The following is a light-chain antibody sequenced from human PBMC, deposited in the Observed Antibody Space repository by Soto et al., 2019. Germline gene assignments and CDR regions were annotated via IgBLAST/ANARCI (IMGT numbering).Light chain of an antibody. Sequence: QSVLTQPASVSGSPGHSIAISCTGTSSDVGTYDYVSWYQQYPDKAPKLIIYEVTQRPSGVSNPFSGSKSGNTASLTISGLQAEDEADYYCSSHTSVNTRVFGTGTTVTV. V-gene: IGLV2-14*01. CDR2: EVT. CDR1: SSDVGTYDY. J-gene: IGLJ1*01. CDR3: SSHTSVNTRV.